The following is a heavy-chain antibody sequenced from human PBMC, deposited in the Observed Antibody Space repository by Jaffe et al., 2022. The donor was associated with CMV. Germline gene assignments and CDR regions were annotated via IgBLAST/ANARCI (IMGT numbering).Heavy chain of an antibody. D-gene: IGHD5-18*01. J-gene: IGHJ4*02. CDR1: GFTFGDYA. CDR3: TRTGSDTAMVDSYFDY. V-gene: IGHV3-49*05. Sequence: EVQLVESGGGLVKPGRSLRLSCTASGFTFGDYAMSWFRQAPGKGLEWVGFIRSKAYGGTTEYAASVKGRFTISRDDSKSIAYLQMNSLKTEDTAVYYCTRTGSDTAMVDSYFDYWGQGTLVTVSS. CDR2: IRSKAYGGTT.